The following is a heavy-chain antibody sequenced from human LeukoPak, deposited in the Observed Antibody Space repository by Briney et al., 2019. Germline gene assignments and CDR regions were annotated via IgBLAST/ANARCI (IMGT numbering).Heavy chain of an antibody. J-gene: IGHJ4*02. CDR2: IRYDGSNE. CDR3: ASHPPDMVRGVHFDY. Sequence: PGGSLRLSCAASGFTFSSYAMHWVRQAPGKGLEWVAFIRYDGSNEYVDSVKGRFTISRDNSKNTLYLQMNSLRAEDTAVYYCASHPPDMVRGVHFDYWGQGTLVTVSS. V-gene: IGHV3-30*02. D-gene: IGHD3-10*01. CDR1: GFTFSSYA.